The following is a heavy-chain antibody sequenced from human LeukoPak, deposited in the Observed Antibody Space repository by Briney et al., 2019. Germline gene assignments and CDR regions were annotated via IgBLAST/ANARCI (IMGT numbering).Heavy chain of an antibody. J-gene: IGHJ4*02. Sequence: GGSLRLSCAASGFTFSSYAMHWVRQAPGKGPEWVAVISYDGSNKYYADSVKGRFTISRDNSENIVYLQMNNLRAEDTAVYYCAGRVTGYSSGYVYWGQGTLVTVSS. V-gene: IGHV3-30*04. CDR3: AGRVTGYSSGYVY. CDR2: ISYDGSNK. D-gene: IGHD5-18*01. CDR1: GFTFSSYA.